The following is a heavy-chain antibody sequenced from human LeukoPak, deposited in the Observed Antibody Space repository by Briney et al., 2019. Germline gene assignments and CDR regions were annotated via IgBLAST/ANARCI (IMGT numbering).Heavy chain of an antibody. D-gene: IGHD3/OR15-3a*01. Sequence: GASLRLACAASGFSVSTFAINWVRQAAGKGLEWGSGISGSGSTTYYADSVKGRLTISRYNSNNTLFLEMDRLKGQATPAYSCPKERDGTGYFNAPFDQWGQGTLVTVSS. J-gene: IGHJ4*02. V-gene: IGHV3-23*01. CDR2: ISGSGSTT. CDR3: PKERDGTGYFNAPFDQ. CDR1: GFSVSTFA.